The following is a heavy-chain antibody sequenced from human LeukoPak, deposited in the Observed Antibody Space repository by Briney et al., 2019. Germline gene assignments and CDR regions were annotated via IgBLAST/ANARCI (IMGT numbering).Heavy chain of an antibody. D-gene: IGHD6-13*01. Sequence: GGSLRLSCAASGFTFSSHWMSWVRQAPGKGLEWVATIKQDGSEKYYVDSVKGRFTISRDNAKNSLYLQMNSLRAEDTAVYYCARVRIIAAAALTHYYYMDVWGKGTTVTVSS. CDR1: GFTFSSHW. CDR2: IKQDGSEK. V-gene: IGHV3-7*01. CDR3: ARVRIIAAAALTHYYYMDV. J-gene: IGHJ6*03.